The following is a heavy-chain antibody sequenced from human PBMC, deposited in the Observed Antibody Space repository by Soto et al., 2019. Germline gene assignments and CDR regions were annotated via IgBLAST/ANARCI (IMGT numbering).Heavy chain of an antibody. CDR3: AKESWGHAFDT. V-gene: IGHV3-23*01. Sequence: VQLLESGGGLVQPGGSLRLSCAASGFPFSSYAMSWVRQAPGRGLEWVSAIRGGGYTTYYADSVKGRFTISRDNSKSTLSLQMNSLRGEDTAIYYCAKESWGHAFDTWGQGTMVTVSS. CDR2: IRGGGYTT. J-gene: IGHJ3*02. CDR1: GFPFSSYA. D-gene: IGHD7-27*01.